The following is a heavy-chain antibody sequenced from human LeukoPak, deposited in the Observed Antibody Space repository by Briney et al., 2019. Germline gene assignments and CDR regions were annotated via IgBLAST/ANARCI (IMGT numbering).Heavy chain of an antibody. CDR3: ARGFDIVVVPAATGWFDP. D-gene: IGHD2-2*01. Sequence: PSETLSLTCAVYGGSFSGYYWSWIRQPPGKGLEWIGEISHSGSTNYNPSLKSRVTISVDTSKNQFSLKLSSVTAADTAVYYCARGFDIVVVPAATGWFDPWGQGTLVTVSS. CDR1: GGSFSGYY. J-gene: IGHJ5*02. CDR2: ISHSGST. V-gene: IGHV4-34*01.